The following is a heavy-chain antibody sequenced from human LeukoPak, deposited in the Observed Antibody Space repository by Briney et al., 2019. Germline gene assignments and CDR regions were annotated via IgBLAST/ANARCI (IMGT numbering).Heavy chain of an antibody. J-gene: IGHJ3*02. CDR1: GGSINNGGYS. CDR3: ARVPFDYYDSDHYYYHDAFDI. D-gene: IGHD3-22*01. CDR2: IYRSEST. V-gene: IGHV4-30-2*01. Sequence: SQTLSLTCAGSGGSINNGGYSWSWIRQPPGKGLEWIGYIYRSESTYYNPSLENRVTISIDRSKNPLSLNLSSVTAADTAVYYCARVPFDYYDSDHYYYHDAFDIWGQGTMVTVSS.